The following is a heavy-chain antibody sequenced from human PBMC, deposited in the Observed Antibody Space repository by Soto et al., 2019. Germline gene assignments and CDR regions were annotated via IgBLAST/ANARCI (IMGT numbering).Heavy chain of an antibody. V-gene: IGHV4-39*02. D-gene: IGHD1-1*01. J-gene: IGHJ6*03. Sequence: PSETLSLTCTVSGGSISSSSYYWGWIRQPPGKGLEWIGSIYYSGSTYYNPSLKSRVTISVDTSKNQFSLKLSSVTAADTAVYYCARDLPVQLERLSLFFSRHYYYMDVWGKGTTVTVSS. CDR2: IYYSGST. CDR3: ARDLPVQLERLSLFFSRHYYYMDV. CDR1: GGSISSSSYY.